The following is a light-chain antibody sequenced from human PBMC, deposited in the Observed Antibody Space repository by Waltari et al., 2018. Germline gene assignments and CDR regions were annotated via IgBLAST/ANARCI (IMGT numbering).Light chain of an antibody. CDR3: QKYNSAPRT. CDR2: AAS. J-gene: IGKJ4*01. Sequence: DIQMTQSPSSLSASVGDTVTITRRASQCIRHHLAWYQQKPGKVPKLLIYAASTLQSGVPSRFSGNGAGADFTLTISCVQPQGVATYDCQKYNSAPRTFNGGPKVEIK. CDR1: QCIRHH. V-gene: IGKV1-27*01.